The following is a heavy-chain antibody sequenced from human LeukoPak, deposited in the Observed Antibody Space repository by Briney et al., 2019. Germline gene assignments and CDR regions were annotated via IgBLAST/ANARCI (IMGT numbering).Heavy chain of an antibody. Sequence: PGGSLRLSCAASGFTFSSYGMHWVRQAPGKGLEWVSAISGSGGSTYYADSVKGRFTISRDNSKNTLYLQMNSLRAEDTAVYYCAKDVLGDGYNLLEGFDYWGQGTLVTVSS. V-gene: IGHV3-23*01. D-gene: IGHD5-24*01. J-gene: IGHJ4*02. CDR2: ISGSGGST. CDR1: GFTFSSYG. CDR3: AKDVLGDGYNLLEGFDY.